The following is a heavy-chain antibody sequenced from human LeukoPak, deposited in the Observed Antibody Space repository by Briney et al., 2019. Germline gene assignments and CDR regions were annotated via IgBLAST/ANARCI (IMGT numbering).Heavy chain of an antibody. D-gene: IGHD6-13*01. J-gene: IGHJ4*02. V-gene: IGHV1-2*02. CDR1: GYSFTDYY. Sequence: ASVKVSFKASGYSFTDYYIHWVRQAPGQGLEWMGRINPYSGGTNYAQKFQGRVTMTSDTSIRTAYMELSSLNSDDTALYYCARTMTSAGTGYWGQGALATVSS. CDR3: ARTMTSAGTGY. CDR2: INPYSGGT.